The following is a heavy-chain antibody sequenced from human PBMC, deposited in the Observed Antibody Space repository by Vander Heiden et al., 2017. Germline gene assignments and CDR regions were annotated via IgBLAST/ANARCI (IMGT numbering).Heavy chain of an antibody. CDR3: AKRGSTVTTEFDY. D-gene: IGHD4-17*01. CDR2: ISGSGGST. Sequence: EVQLLESGGGLIQPGGTLRPSCEPSGLPLSSHAISGVRQAPGKGLEWVSSISGSGGSTYYADSVKGRFTISRDKSKNTVYLQMNSLRAEDTAVYYCAKRGSTVTTEFDYWGQGTLVTVSS. CDR1: GLPLSSHA. J-gene: IGHJ4*02. V-gene: IGHV3-23*01.